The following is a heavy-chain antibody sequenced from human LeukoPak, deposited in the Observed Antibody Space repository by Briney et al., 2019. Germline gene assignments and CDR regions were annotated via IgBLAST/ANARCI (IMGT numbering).Heavy chain of an antibody. Sequence: SETLSLTCSVSGFSISSGYFWGWIRQPPGKGLEWIGSMYHSGRSYYNPSLKGRVTISVDTSKNQFSLKLSSVTAADTAVYYCARGDLALEMAQSYWGQGTLVTVSS. J-gene: IGHJ4*02. CDR3: ARGDLALEMAQSY. V-gene: IGHV4-38-2*02. CDR1: GFSISSGYF. D-gene: IGHD5-24*01. CDR2: MYHSGRS.